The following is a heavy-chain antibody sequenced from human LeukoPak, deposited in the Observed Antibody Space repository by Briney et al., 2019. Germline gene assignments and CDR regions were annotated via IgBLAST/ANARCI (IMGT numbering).Heavy chain of an antibody. CDR1: GYTFTGYY. V-gene: IGHV1-2*02. CDR2: INPNSGGT. D-gene: IGHD2-15*01. CDR3: ARVGGYCSGGSCPIYYYYYGMDV. Sequence: WASVKVSCKASGYTFTGYYMHWVRQAPGQGLEWMGWINPNSGGTNYAQKFQGRVTMTRDTSISTAYMELSRLRSDDTAVYYYARVGGYCSGGSCPIYYYYYGMDVWGQGTTVTVSS. J-gene: IGHJ6*02.